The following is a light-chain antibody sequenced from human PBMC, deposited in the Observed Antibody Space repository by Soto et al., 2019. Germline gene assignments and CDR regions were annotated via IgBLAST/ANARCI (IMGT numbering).Light chain of an antibody. CDR3: QQYNSYSWT. CDR2: KAS. Sequence: DIQMTQSPSTLSASVGDRVTITCRASPSISSWLAWYQQKPGKATKLLIYKASSLESGVPSSFSGSGSGTEFTLTISSLQPDDFATYYCQQYNSYSWTVGQGTKVEIK. V-gene: IGKV1-5*03. J-gene: IGKJ1*01. CDR1: PSISSW.